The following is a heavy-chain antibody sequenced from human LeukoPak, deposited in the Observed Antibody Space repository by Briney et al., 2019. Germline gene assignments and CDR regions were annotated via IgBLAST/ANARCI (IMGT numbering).Heavy chain of an antibody. J-gene: IGHJ3*02. Sequence: SETLSLTCTVSGGSISSSSYYWGWIRQPPGKGLEWIGRIYYSGSTYYNPSLKSRVTISVDTSKNQFSLKLSSVTAADTAVYYCARHAGGAFDIWGQGTMVTVSS. CDR1: GGSISSSSYY. V-gene: IGHV4-39*01. CDR3: ARHAGGAFDI. CDR2: IYYSGST. D-gene: IGHD3-16*01.